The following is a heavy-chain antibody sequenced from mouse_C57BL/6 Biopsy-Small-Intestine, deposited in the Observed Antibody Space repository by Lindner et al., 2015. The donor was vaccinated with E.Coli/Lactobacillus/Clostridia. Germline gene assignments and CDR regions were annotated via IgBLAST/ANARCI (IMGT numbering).Heavy chain of an antibody. CDR1: GYTFTTYP. CDR2: FHPYNDDT. CDR3: ARGGVLTGYFDY. D-gene: IGHD2-14*01. V-gene: IGHV1-47*01. Sequence: VQLQESGAELVKPGASVKMSCKASGYTFTTYPIEWMKQSHGKSLEWIGNFHPYNDDTKYNETFKGKATLTVEESSSTAYLELSRLTSDDSAVYYCARGGVLTGYFDYWGQGTTLTVSS. J-gene: IGHJ2*01.